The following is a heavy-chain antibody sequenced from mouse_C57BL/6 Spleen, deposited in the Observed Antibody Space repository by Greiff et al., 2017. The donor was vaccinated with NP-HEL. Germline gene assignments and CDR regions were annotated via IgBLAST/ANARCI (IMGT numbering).Heavy chain of an antibody. CDR2: INPNYGTT. Sequence: VQLQQSGPELVKPGASVKISCKASGYSFTDYNMNWVKQSNGKSLEWIGVINPNYGTTSYNQKFKGKATLTVDQSSSTAYMQLNSLTSEDSAVDYRARGGYYGSSPRAMDEGGQGTSVTVSS. CDR1: GYSFTDYN. D-gene: IGHD1-1*01. V-gene: IGHV1-39*01. CDR3: ARGGYYGSSPRAMDE. J-gene: IGHJ4*01.